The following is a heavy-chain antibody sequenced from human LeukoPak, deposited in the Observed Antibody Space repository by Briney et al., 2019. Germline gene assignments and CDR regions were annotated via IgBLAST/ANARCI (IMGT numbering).Heavy chain of an antibody. Sequence: GESLKISCQGSGYSFSTYWIGWVRQMPGKGLEWMGIIYPGDSDTRYTPSFQGQVTISADKSVSTAYLQWSSLKASDTAIYYCARTRISRGVSYQLYYCGEGTLGAVSS. CDR1: GYSFSTYW. CDR3: ARTRISRGVSYQLYY. D-gene: IGHD3-10*01. V-gene: IGHV5-51*01. J-gene: IGHJ4*02. CDR2: IYPGDSDT.